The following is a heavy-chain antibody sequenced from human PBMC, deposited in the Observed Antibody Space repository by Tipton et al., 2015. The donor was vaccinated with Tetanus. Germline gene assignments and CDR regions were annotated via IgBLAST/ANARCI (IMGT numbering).Heavy chain of an antibody. Sequence: QLVQSGAEVKKPGSSVKVSCKASGGTFSSYAISWVRQAPGQGLEWMGWISAYNGNTNYAQKLQGRVTMTTDTSTSTAYMELRSLGSDDTAVYYCARGGDYGNYYYYGMDVWGQGTTVTVSS. V-gene: IGHV1-18*01. CDR3: ARGGDYGNYYYYGMDV. D-gene: IGHD4-17*01. CDR1: GGTFSSYA. J-gene: IGHJ6*02. CDR2: ISAYNGNT.